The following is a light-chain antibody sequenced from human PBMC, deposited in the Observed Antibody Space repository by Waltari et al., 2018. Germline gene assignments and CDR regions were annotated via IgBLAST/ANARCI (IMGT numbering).Light chain of an antibody. CDR2: SAS. V-gene: IGKV1-39*01. CDR3: QETYSSPPST. CDR1: QSIGNY. Sequence: DIQVTQSPSSLSAAVGDRVSITCRAIQSIGNYLNWYQQKPGKAPKLLIYSASSLQSGVPSRFSGSGSGTDFTLTITSLQPEDFAIYYCQETYSSPPSTFGQGTKVESK. J-gene: IGKJ1*01.